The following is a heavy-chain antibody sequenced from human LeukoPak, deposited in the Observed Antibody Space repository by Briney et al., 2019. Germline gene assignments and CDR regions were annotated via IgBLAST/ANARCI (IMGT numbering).Heavy chain of an antibody. D-gene: IGHD5-12*01. CDR1: GGSISSYY. J-gene: IGHJ3*02. CDR3: ARDGDIVATSNAFDI. V-gene: IGHV4-59*01. CDR2: IYYSGST. Sequence: SETLSLTCTVSGGSISSYYWSWIRQPPGKGLEWIGYIYYSGSTNYNPSLKSRVTISVDTSKNQFSLKLSSVTAADTAVYYCARDGDIVATSNAFDIWGQGTMVTVSS.